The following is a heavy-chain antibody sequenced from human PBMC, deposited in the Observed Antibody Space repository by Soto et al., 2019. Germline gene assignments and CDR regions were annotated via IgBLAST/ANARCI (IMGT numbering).Heavy chain of an antibody. CDR1: GGSFSGYY. V-gene: IGHV4-34*01. CDR3: ARGGPDYYGSGSYSRKYNWFDP. Sequence: SETLSLTCAVYGGSFSGYYGSWIRQPPGKGLEWIGEINHSGSTNYNPSLKSRVTISVDTSKNQFSLKLSSVTAADTAVYYCARGGPDYYGSGSYSRKYNWFDPWGQGTLVTVSS. D-gene: IGHD3-10*01. CDR2: INHSGST. J-gene: IGHJ5*02.